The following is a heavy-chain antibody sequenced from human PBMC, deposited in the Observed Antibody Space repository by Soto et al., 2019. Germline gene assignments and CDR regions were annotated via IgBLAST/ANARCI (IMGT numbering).Heavy chain of an antibody. J-gene: IGHJ4*02. CDR3: ARESEDLTSNFDY. CDR1: GFTFTRYS. CDR2: ISSTTNYI. V-gene: IGHV3-21*01. Sequence: PGGSLRLSCAASGFTFTRYSMNWVRQAPGKGLESVSSISSTTNYIYYADSMKGRFTVSRDNAKNSVYLEMNSLSAEDTAPYYCARESEDLTSNFDYWGQGTLVTVSS.